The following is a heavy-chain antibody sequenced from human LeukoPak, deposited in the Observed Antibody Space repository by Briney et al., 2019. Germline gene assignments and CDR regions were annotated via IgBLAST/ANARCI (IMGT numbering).Heavy chain of an antibody. J-gene: IGHJ6*03. CDR2: ISHSGST. V-gene: IGHV4-39*01. CDR1: GGSIRSQNYY. CDR3: ARLLSYDILTDNYYKYDMDV. D-gene: IGHD3-9*01. Sequence: SETLSLTCTVSGGSIRSQNYYWGWIRLPPGKGLEWIGSISHSGSTSYNPSLKSRVTMFVDTSMNQFALKVASVTAADMAVYYCARLLSYDILTDNYYKYDMDVWGKGPRSPSP.